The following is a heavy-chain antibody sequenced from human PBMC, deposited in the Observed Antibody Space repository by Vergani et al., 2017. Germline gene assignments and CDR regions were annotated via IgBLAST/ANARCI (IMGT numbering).Heavy chain of an antibody. CDR2: INHSGST. J-gene: IGHJ4*02. CDR3: ARFVTGTTHFDY. D-gene: IGHD1-20*01. Sequence: QVQLQQWGGGLLQPSETLSLTCAVYGVSFSGYYWSWIRQPPGKGLEWIGEINHSGSTNYNPSLKSGVTISVDTSKNRFSLKLSSVTAADTAVYYCARFVTGTTHFDYWGQGTLVTVSS. V-gene: IGHV4-34*01. CDR1: GVSFSGYY.